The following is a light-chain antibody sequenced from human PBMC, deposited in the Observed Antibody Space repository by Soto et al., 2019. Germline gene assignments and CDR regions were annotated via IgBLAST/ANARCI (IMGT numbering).Light chain of an antibody. V-gene: IGLV2-8*01. CDR3: NSYSGTNNWV. J-gene: IGLJ2*01. Sequence: QSVLTQPPSASGSPGQSVTISCAGTSSDVGGYNYVSWYQQHPGKAPKLMIYEVTKRPSGVPDCFSGSKSGNTASLTVSGLQAEDEGDYYCNSYSGTNNWVFGGGTKLTVL. CDR2: EVT. CDR1: SSDVGGYNY.